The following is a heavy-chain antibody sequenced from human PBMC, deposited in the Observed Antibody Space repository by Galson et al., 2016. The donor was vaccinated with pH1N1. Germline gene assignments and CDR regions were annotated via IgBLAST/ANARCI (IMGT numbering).Heavy chain of an antibody. CDR1: GFSLSTSGMC. CDR2: IDWDDDK. J-gene: IGHJ4*02. D-gene: IGHD4-17*01. Sequence: PALVKPTQTLTLTCTFSGFSLSTSGMCVSWIRQPPGKALEWLALIDWDDDKYYITSLKTRLTISKDTSKNQVVLTMTNMDPVDTATYYCARALYGDFGGYFDNWGQGTLVTVSS. CDR3: ARALYGDFGGYFDN. V-gene: IGHV2-70*01.